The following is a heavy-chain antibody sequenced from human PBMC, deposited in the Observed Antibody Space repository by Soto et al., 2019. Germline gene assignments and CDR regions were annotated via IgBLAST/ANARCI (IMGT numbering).Heavy chain of an antibody. V-gene: IGHV3-21*01. CDR1: GFTFSSYS. D-gene: IGHD3-10*01. Sequence: PGGSLRLSCAASGFTFSSYSMNWVRQAPGKGLEWVSSISSSSSYIYYADSVKGRFTISRDNAKNSLYLQMNSLRAEDTAVYYCARDYMNYGIPLPRAFDIWGQGTMVPVS. CDR3: ARDYMNYGIPLPRAFDI. J-gene: IGHJ3*02. CDR2: ISSSSSYI.